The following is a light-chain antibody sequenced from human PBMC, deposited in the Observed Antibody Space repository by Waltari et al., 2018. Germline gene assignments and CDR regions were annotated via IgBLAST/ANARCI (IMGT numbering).Light chain of an antibody. CDR3: QQYSSFST. CDR2: MAS. J-gene: IGKJ2*01. V-gene: IGKV1-5*03. CDR1: QSVGTW. Sequence: DIQMTQSPSTLSACVGNRVNISCRASQSVGTWLAWYQQKPRKAPKLLIYMASSLESGVPSRFSGSGSGTEFTLTISSLQPDDFATYSCQQYSSFSTFGQGTKVDI.